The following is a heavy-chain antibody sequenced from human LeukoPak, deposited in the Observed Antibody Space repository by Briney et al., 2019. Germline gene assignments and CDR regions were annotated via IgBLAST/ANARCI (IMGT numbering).Heavy chain of an antibody. D-gene: IGHD2-15*01. CDR1: GFTFSSYA. Sequence: AGGSLRLSCAASGFTFSSYAMHWVRQAPGKGLEWVAVIMFDGANKYYADSVKGRFTISRDTSKNTLYLQMNSLRTEDAAVYYWAKDSSATLFWFVPWGERTLATVSS. CDR3: AKDSSATLFWFVP. J-gene: IGHJ5*02. V-gene: IGHV3-33*06. CDR2: IMFDGANK.